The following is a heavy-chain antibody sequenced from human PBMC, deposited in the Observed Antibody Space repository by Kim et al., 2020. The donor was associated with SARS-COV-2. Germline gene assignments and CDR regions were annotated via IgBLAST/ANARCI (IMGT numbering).Heavy chain of an antibody. CDR2: IYPGDSDT. Sequence: GESLKISCKGSGYSFTSYWIGWVRQMPGKGLEWMGIIYPGDSDTRYSPSFQGQVTISADKSISTAYLQWSSLKASDTAMYYCARPSAARRDYYYYYGMDVWGQGTTVTVSS. CDR1: GYSFTSYW. D-gene: IGHD6-6*01. CDR3: ARPSAARRDYYYYYGMDV. J-gene: IGHJ6*02. V-gene: IGHV5-51*01.